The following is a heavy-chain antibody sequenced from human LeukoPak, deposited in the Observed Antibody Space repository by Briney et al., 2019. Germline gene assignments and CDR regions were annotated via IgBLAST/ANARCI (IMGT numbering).Heavy chain of an antibody. CDR3: ARSGYSSGWYFDY. D-gene: IGHD6-19*01. J-gene: IGHJ4*02. V-gene: IGHV4-61*02. Sequence: PSETLSLTCTVSGGSTSSGSYYWSWIRQPAGKGLEWIGRIYTSGSTNYNPSLKSRVTISVDTSKNQFSLKLSSVTAADTAVYYCARSGYSSGWYFDYWGQGTLVTVSS. CDR2: IYTSGST. CDR1: GGSTSSGSYY.